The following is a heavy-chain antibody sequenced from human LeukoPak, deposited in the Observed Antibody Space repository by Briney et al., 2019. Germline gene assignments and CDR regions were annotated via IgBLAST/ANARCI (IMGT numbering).Heavy chain of an antibody. V-gene: IGHV1-8*01. Sequence: GASVKVSCKASGYTFTSYDINWVRQATGQGLEWMGWMNPNSGNTGYAQKFQGRVTMTRSTSISTAYMELSSLRSEDTAVYYCARELRYFDWLSQRYYWYFDLWGRGTLVTVSS. D-gene: IGHD3-9*01. J-gene: IGHJ2*01. CDR3: ARELRYFDWLSQRYYWYFDL. CDR2: MNPNSGNT. CDR1: GYTFTSYD.